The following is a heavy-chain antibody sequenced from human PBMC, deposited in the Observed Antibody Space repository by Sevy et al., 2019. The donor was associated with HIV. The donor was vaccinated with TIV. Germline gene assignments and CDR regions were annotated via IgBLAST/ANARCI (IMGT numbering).Heavy chain of an antibody. D-gene: IGHD3-3*02. Sequence: GGSLRLSCVASEFIFSSHAVSWVRQALGKGLEWVSAISGDGENTHYADSVRGRFTISRDNFKNTLYLQMNSLRAEDTALYYCARDGRGISAFDIWGPGTMVTVSS. CDR1: EFIFSSHA. CDR2: ISGDGENT. V-gene: IGHV3-23*01. J-gene: IGHJ3*02. CDR3: ARDGRGISAFDI.